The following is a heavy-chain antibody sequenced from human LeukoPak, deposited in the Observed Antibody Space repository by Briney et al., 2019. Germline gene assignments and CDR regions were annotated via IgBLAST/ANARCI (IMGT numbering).Heavy chain of an antibody. Sequence: ASVKVSCKASGYTFTSSDINWVRQATGQGLEWMGWMNPNSGNTGYAQKFQGRVTMTRNTSISTAYMELSSLGSEDTAVYYCARGRREWYSSSWYVLDYWGQGTLVTVSS. CDR1: GYTFTSSD. V-gene: IGHV1-8*01. J-gene: IGHJ4*02. CDR2: MNPNSGNT. CDR3: ARGRREWYSSSWYVLDY. D-gene: IGHD6-13*01.